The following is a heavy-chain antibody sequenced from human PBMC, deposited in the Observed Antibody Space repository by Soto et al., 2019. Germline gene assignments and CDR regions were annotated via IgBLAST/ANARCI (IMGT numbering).Heavy chain of an antibody. Sequence: SVSNAWMNWVRQAPGKGLEWVGRIKSKTDGGTTDYAAPVKGRFTISRDDSKNTLYLQMNSLKTEDTAVYYCTTETYYDILTGYLTSTFDYWGQGTLVTVSS. CDR3: TTETYYDILTGYLTSTFDY. V-gene: IGHV3-15*07. CDR2: IKSKTDGGTT. D-gene: IGHD3-9*01. J-gene: IGHJ4*02. CDR1: SVSNAW.